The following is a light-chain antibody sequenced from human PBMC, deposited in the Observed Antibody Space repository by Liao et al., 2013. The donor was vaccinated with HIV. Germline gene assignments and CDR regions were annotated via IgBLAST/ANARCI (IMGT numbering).Light chain of an antibody. CDR2: QDS. V-gene: IGLV3-1*01. Sequence: ELTQPPSVSVSPGQTASITCSGDKLGDKYSSWYQQKPGQSPVLVIYQDSKRPSGIPDRFSGSNSGNTATLTISGTQAMDEADYYCQAWDSNTNYVFGTGTQVTVL. CDR3: QAWDSNTNYV. CDR1: KLGDKY. J-gene: IGLJ1*01.